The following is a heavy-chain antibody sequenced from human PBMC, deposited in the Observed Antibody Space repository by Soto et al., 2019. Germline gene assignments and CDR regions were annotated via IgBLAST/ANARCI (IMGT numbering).Heavy chain of an antibody. D-gene: IGHD3-3*01. CDR1: GGSFSGYY. V-gene: IGHV4-34*01. Sequence: SVTLSLTCAVYGGSFSGYYWSWIRQPPGKGLEWIGEINHSGSTNYNPSLKSRVTISVDTSKNQFSLKLSSVTAADTAVYYCARGQPVLRFLEWLLRNHYYYYYGMDGWGQGTTLTAAS. CDR2: INHSGST. CDR3: ARGQPVLRFLEWLLRNHYYYYYGMDG. J-gene: IGHJ6*02.